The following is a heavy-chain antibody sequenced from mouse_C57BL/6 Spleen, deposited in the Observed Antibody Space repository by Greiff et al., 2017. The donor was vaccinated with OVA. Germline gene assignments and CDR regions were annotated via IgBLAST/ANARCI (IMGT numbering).Heavy chain of an antibody. Sequence: EVQLQQSGPELVKPGASVKISCKASGYTFTDYYMNWVKQSHGKSLEWIGDINPNNGGTSYNQKFKGKATLTVDKSSSTAYMELRSLTSEDTAVYYCARTGDYGSSSYAMDYWGQGTSGTVSS. D-gene: IGHD1-1*01. CDR3: ARTGDYGSSSYAMDY. CDR2: INPNNGGT. V-gene: IGHV1-26*01. CDR1: GYTFTDYY. J-gene: IGHJ4*01.